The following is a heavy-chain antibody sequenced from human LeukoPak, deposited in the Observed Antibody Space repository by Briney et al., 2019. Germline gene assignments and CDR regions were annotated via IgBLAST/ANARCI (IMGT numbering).Heavy chain of an antibody. J-gene: IGHJ5*02. V-gene: IGHV4-34*01. CDR1: GGSFRGYY. CDR2: INHSGST. CDR3: ARRGRSSTSCYWS. Sequence: PSETLSLTCAVSGGSFRGYYWSWIRQPPGQGLEWIGEINHSGSTNYNPSLKSRVTISVDTSKNQFSLKLSSVTAADTAVYYCARRGRSSTSCYWSWGQGTLVTVSS. D-gene: IGHD2-2*01.